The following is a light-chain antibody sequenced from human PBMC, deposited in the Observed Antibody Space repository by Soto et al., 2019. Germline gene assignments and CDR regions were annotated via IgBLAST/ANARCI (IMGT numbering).Light chain of an antibody. CDR1: GTDVGGFNF. CDR2: EVN. Sequence: QSVLAQPASVSGSPGQSVTISCTGTGTDVGGFNFVSWYQQLPGEAPKLIIYEVNNRPSGISHRFSGSKSGNTASLTVSGLQAEDEANYYCSSYTSARTYVFGSGTKVTVL. CDR3: SSYTSARTYV. J-gene: IGLJ1*01. V-gene: IGLV2-14*03.